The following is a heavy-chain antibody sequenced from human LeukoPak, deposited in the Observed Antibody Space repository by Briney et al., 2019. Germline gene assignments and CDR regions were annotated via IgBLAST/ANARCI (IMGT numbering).Heavy chain of an antibody. CDR2: ISGSGGST. Sequence: PGGPLRLSCAASGFTFSSYAMSWVRQAPGKGLEWVSAISGSGGSTYYADSVKGRFTISRDNSKNTLYLQMNSLKTEDTAVYYCTRLSGDNWNYGGNFDSWGQGTLVTVSS. D-gene: IGHD1-7*01. CDR3: TRLSGDNWNYGGNFDS. J-gene: IGHJ4*02. V-gene: IGHV3-23*01. CDR1: GFTFSSYA.